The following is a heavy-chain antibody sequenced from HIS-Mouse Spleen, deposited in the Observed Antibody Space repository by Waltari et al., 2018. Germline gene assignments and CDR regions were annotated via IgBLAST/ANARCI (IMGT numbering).Heavy chain of an antibody. D-gene: IGHD6-13*01. CDR1: GGPISSSLYY. V-gene: IGHV4-39*07. Sequence: QLQLQESGPGLVKPSETLSLTCTVSGGPISSSLYYWGRLRQPPGKGLEWIGSIYYSGSTYYNPSLKSRVTISVDTSKNQFSLKLSSVTAADTAVYYCAREIPYSSSWYDWYFDLWGRGTLVTVSS. J-gene: IGHJ2*01. CDR2: IYYSGST. CDR3: AREIPYSSSWYDWYFDL.